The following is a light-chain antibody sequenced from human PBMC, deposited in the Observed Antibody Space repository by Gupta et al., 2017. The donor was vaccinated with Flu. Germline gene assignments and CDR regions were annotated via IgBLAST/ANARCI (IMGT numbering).Light chain of an antibody. V-gene: IGLV1-40*02. CDR3: QSYDSSGSGGV. Sequence: VTQPPSVSGAPGQRVTISCTGRSSNIGAGFDVPWSPQLPGKAPKLLLYGHTNRPSGVPARFSGSKSGTSASLAIIGLQAEDGADYYCQSYDSSGSGGVFGGGTKLTVL. CDR2: GHT. J-gene: IGLJ3*02. CDR1: SSNIGAGFD.